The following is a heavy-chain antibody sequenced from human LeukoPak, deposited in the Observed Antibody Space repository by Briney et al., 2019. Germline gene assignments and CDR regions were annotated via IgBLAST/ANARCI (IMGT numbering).Heavy chain of an antibody. CDR3: ARVYSSTHNWFDT. V-gene: IGHV4-39*07. J-gene: IGHJ5*02. CDR1: GGSISTTSYF. CDR2: IYYSGTT. D-gene: IGHD2-2*01. Sequence: PSETLSLTCTVSGGSISTTSYFWAWIRQPPGEGLEWIGSIYYSGTTYYNSSLKSRVTISIERSKNHFSLNLNSLTAADTAVYYCARVYSSTHNWFDTWGQGTQVTVSS.